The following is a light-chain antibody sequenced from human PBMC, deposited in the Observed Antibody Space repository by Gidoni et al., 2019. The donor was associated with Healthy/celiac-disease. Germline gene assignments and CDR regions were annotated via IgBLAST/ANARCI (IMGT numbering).Light chain of an antibody. CDR3: QKYNSAPQT. V-gene: IGKV1-27*01. J-gene: IGKJ1*01. CDR2: AAS. CDR1: QGISNY. Sequence: DIQMTQSPSSLSASVGDRVTITCRASQGISNYLAWYQQKPGKVPKLLIYAASTLESGVPSRFSGSGSGTDFTLTISSLQPEDVATYYCQKYNSAPQTFXXXTKVEIK.